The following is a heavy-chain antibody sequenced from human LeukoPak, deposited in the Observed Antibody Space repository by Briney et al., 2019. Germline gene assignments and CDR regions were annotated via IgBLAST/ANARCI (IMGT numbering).Heavy chain of an antibody. Sequence: PGGSLRLSCAASGFTFSSYSMTWVRQAPGKGLEWVSSISSSSSYIYYADSVKGRFTISRDNAKNSLYLQMNSLRAEDTAVYYCARGRQLLDAFDIWGQGTMVTVSS. CDR3: ARGRQLLDAFDI. J-gene: IGHJ3*02. D-gene: IGHD5-18*01. CDR1: GFTFSSYS. V-gene: IGHV3-21*01. CDR2: ISSSSSYI.